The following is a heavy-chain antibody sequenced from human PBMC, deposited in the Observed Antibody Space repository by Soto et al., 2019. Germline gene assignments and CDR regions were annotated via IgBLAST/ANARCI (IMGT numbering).Heavy chain of an antibody. D-gene: IGHD2-2*01. CDR1: GGTFSSYT. Sequence: GASVKVSCKASGGTFSSYTISWVRQAPGQGLEWMGRIIPILGIANYAQKFQGRVTITADKSTSTAYMELSSLRSEDTAVYYCARDGGSDYCSSTSCLNRETSKFDYWGQGTLVTVSS. V-gene: IGHV1-69*04. CDR3: ARDGGSDYCSSTSCLNRETSKFDY. CDR2: IIPILGIA. J-gene: IGHJ4*02.